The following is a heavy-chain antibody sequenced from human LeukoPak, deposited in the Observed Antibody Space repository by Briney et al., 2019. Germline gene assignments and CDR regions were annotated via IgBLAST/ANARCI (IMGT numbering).Heavy chain of an antibody. CDR2: ISAYNGNT. V-gene: IGHV1-18*01. J-gene: IGHJ5*02. CDR1: GYTFTSYG. CDR3: ARDGTDIVVVPAANNWFDP. D-gene: IGHD2-2*01. Sequence: ASVKVSCKASGYTFTSYGISWVRQAPGQGLEWMGWISAYNGNTNYAQKIQGRVTMTTDTSTSTAYMELRSLRSDDTAVYYCARDGTDIVVVPAANNWFDPWGQGTLVTVSS.